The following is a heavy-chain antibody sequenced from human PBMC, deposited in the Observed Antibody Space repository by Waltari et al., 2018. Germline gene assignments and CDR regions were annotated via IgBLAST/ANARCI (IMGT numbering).Heavy chain of an antibody. CDR2: IYYSGST. CDR3: AGLPSGVFAYGRNWFDS. D-gene: IGHD3-10*01. CDR1: GYSIGNGDY. J-gene: IGHJ5*01. Sequence: QVQLQESGPGLVRPSETLSLTCTVSGYSIGNGDYWGWIRQAPGRGLEWIGSIYYSGSTYYNPSLKSRVTISVDTSKNQVSLNVISVTAADTAVYYCAGLPSGVFAYGRNWFDSWGRGTLVTVSS. V-gene: IGHV4-38-2*02.